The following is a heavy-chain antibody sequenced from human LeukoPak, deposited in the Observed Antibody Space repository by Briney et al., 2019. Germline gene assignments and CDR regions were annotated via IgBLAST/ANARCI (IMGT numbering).Heavy chain of an antibody. CDR1: GFSLRTMGMR. Sequence: SGPTLVKPTQTLTLTCTFSGFSLRTMGMRVSWIRQPPGKALEWLARIDWDDGKLYSTSLRTRLTISRDTSKSQVVLTMTNMDPVDTATYFCARGYSGYLFDFWGQGALVTVSS. D-gene: IGHD5-12*01. J-gene: IGHJ4*02. CDR3: ARGYSGYLFDF. V-gene: IGHV2-70*04. CDR2: IDWDDGK.